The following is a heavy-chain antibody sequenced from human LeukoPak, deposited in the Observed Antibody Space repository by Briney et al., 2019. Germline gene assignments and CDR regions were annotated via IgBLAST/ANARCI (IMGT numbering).Heavy chain of an antibody. CDR1: GFTFSDAW. CDR3: ATLHY. CDR2: FKSKSAGGTT. D-gene: IGHD4-11*01. Sequence: GGSLRLSCVASGFTFSDAWMSWVRQAPGKGLEWVGHFKSKSAGGTTDYAAPVKGRFTISRDDSRNTQYLQMNSLKTEDTAVYLCATLHYWGQGTLVTVSS. J-gene: IGHJ4*02. V-gene: IGHV3-15*01.